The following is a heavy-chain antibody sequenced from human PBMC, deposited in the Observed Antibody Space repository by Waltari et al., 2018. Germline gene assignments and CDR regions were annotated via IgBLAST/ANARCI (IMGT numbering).Heavy chain of an antibody. CDR2: IYYSGST. J-gene: IGHJ4*02. CDR3: ATKRESSASGFDY. V-gene: IGHV4-39*01. Sequence: QLQLQESGPGLVKPSETLSFTCTVSGGSLSSSSYYWVWIRQPPGKGLEWSGSIYYSGSTYYNPSLKSRVTISVDTSKNQFSLKLSSVTAADTAVYYCATKRESSASGFDYWGQGTLVTVSS. D-gene: IGHD6-19*01. CDR1: GGSLSSSSYY.